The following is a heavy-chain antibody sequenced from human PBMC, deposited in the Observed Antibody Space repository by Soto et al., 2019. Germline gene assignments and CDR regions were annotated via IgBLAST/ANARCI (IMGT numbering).Heavy chain of an antibody. CDR2: VIPIFGTA. CDR1: GGTFSSYA. Sequence: SVKVSCKASGGTFSSYAISWVRQAPGQGLEWMGGVIPIFGTANYEQKFQGRVTITADEPTSTAYMELRSLRSEDTAVYYCARARRSSSWYGFDYWGQGTLVTVYS. D-gene: IGHD6-13*01. J-gene: IGHJ4*02. V-gene: IGHV1-69*13. CDR3: ARARRSSSWYGFDY.